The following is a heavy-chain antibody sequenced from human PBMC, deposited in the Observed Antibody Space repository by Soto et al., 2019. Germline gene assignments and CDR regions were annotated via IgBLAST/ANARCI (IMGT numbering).Heavy chain of an antibody. CDR1: GFTFSRYG. CDR3: ASDVQCTGGSCLSGWLDYFNY. D-gene: IGHD2-15*01. J-gene: IGHJ4*02. V-gene: IGHV3-21*01. Sequence: GGSLRLSCAASGFTFSRYGMSWVRQAPGKGLEWVSSITSTGDYIYYADSVKGRFTISRDNAKNSLYLQMNSLRVEDTAVYYCASDVQCTGGSCLSGWLDYFNYWGQGTLVTVSS. CDR2: ITSTGDYI.